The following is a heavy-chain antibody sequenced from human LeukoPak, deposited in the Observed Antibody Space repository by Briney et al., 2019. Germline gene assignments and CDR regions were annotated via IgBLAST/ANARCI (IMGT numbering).Heavy chain of an antibody. V-gene: IGHV3-30*03. CDR3: AREFGHSRWYFDY. J-gene: IGHJ4*02. Sequence: GRSLRLSCAASGFTFRTYSIHWVRQAPGKGLEWVTVVSADGRTQLYSDSVKGRFTVSRDNSLNTLHLQMNSLKTEDTAVYYCAREFGHSRWYFDYWGQGALVTVSS. D-gene: IGHD4-23*01. CDR2: VSADGRTQ. CDR1: GFTFRTYS.